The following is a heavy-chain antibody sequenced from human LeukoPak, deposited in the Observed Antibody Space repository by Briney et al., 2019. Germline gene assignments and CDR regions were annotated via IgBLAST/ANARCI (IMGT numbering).Heavy chain of an antibody. D-gene: IGHD1-26*01. J-gene: IGHJ5*02. CDR1: GFSFNSYA. CDR3: AKETWTSNFYSLFDP. Sequence: GGSLRLSCAASGFSFNSYAMSWVRQAPGKGLEWVSAISGSGDSTYYADSVKGRFTISRDIAKNTLYLQMNSLRAEDTAVYYCAKETWTSNFYSLFDPWGQGTLVTVSS. V-gene: IGHV3-23*01. CDR2: ISGSGDST.